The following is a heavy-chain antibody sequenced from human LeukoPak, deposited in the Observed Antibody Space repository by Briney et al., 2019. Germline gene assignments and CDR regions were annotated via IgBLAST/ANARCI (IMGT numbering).Heavy chain of an antibody. V-gene: IGHV4-59*08. Sequence: SETLSLTCTVSDGFISNYYWSWIRQPPGKGLEWIGYIYYSGSTNYNPSLKSRVIISVDTSKNQFSLKLSSVTAADTAVYYCQSRFLEWLLDYWGQGTLVTVSS. J-gene: IGHJ4*02. CDR3: QSRFLEWLLDY. CDR2: IYYSGST. CDR1: DGFISNYY. D-gene: IGHD3-3*01.